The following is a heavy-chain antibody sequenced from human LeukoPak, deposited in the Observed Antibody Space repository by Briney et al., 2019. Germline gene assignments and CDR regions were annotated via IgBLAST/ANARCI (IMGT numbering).Heavy chain of an antibody. CDR3: ARGQSVVRETTTAFDY. V-gene: IGHV3-21*01. CDR1: GFTFSSYS. J-gene: IGHJ4*02. Sequence: GGSLRLSCAASGFTFSSYSMNWVRQAPGKGLEWVSSISSSSSYIYYADSVKGRFPISRDNAKTSLYLQMNSLRAEDTAVYYCARGQSVVRETTTAFDYWGQGTLVTVSS. CDR2: ISSSSSYI. D-gene: IGHD4-17*01.